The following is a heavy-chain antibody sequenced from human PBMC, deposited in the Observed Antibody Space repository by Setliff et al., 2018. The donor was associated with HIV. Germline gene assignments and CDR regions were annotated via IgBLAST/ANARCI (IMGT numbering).Heavy chain of an antibody. J-gene: IGHJ4*02. V-gene: IGHV4-39*07. D-gene: IGHD5-18*01. CDR1: GGSIGIRSYF. Sequence: SETLSLTCTVSGGSIGIRSYFWGWIRQPPGKGLEWIGSVYYSGSTNYNPSLKSRVTISVDTSKNHFSLKLSSVTAADTAVYYCASGEYSYGYRFDYWGQGTLVTVSS. CDR3: ASGEYSYGYRFDY. CDR2: VYYSGST.